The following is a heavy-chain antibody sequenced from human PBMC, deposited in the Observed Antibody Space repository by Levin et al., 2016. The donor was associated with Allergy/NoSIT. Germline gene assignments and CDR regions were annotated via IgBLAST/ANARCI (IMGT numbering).Heavy chain of an antibody. Sequence: WVRQAPGQGLEWMGWMNPNSGDTGYAQKFQGRVTMTRNTSISTAYMEVSSLRSEDTAVYYCARRDILTGYQSDYWGQGTLVTVSS. CDR2: MNPNSGDT. D-gene: IGHD3-9*01. J-gene: IGHJ4*02. CDR3: ARRDILTGYQSDY. V-gene: IGHV1-8*01.